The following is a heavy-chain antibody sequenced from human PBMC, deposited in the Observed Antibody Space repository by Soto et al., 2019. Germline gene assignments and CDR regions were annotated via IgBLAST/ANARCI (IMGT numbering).Heavy chain of an antibody. Sequence: EVQLLESGGDLVQPGGSLRLSCAASGFTFSNYAMDWVRQAPGKGLEWVSTISGSGGTTYYADSVKGRFNISRDNSKNTRLLQMNSLRSDDTAEYFCAKAPRGYCSGDTCFLDYWGHGTLVTVSS. CDR3: AKAPRGYCSGDTCFLDY. V-gene: IGHV3-23*01. CDR2: ISGSGGTT. CDR1: GFTFSNYA. D-gene: IGHD2-15*01. J-gene: IGHJ4*01.